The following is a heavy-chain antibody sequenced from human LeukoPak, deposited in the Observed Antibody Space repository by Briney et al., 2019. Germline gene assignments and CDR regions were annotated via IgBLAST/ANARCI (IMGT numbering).Heavy chain of an antibody. D-gene: IGHD4-17*01. CDR1: GYTFTSYG. CDR2: ISAYNGNT. CDR3: ARVPARPRTVTTSNWFDS. V-gene: IGHV1-18*01. Sequence: ASVKVSCTASGYTFTSYGISWVRQAPGQGLEWMGWISAYNGNTNYAQKLQGRVTMTTDTSTSTAYMELRSLRSDDTAVYYCARVPARPRTVTTSNWFDSWGQGTLVTVSS. J-gene: IGHJ5*01.